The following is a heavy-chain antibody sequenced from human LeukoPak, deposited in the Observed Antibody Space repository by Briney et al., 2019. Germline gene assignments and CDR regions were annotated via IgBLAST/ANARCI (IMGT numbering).Heavy chain of an antibody. Sequence: SETLSLTCTVSGYSISSGYYWGWIRQPPGKGLEWIGNIYHSGNTYYNPSLKSRVTISVDTSKNHFSLKLSSVTAADTAIYYCARIYYDFEFDFWGQGTLVTVSS. J-gene: IGHJ4*02. CDR1: GYSISSGYY. CDR2: IYHSGNT. V-gene: IGHV4-38-2*02. D-gene: IGHD3-3*01. CDR3: ARIYYDFEFDF.